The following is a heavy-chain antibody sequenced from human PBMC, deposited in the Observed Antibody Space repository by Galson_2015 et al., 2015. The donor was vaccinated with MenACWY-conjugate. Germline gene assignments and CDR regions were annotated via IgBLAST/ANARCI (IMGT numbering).Heavy chain of an antibody. CDR3: IAAAAINWYFDL. J-gene: IGHJ2*01. Sequence: SLRLSCAASGFTFSSYDMHWVRQAPGKGLEYVSAISSNGGSTYYADSVKGRFTISRDNSKNTLYLQMSSLRAEDTAVYYCIAAAAINWYFDLWGRGTLVTVSS. CDR1: GFTFSSYD. D-gene: IGHD6-13*01. V-gene: IGHV3-64D*06. CDR2: ISSNGGST.